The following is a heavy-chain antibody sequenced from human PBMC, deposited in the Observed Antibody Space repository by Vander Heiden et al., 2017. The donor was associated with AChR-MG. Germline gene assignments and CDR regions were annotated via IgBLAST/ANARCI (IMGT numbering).Heavy chain of an antibody. V-gene: IGHV4-59*01. Sequence: QVQLQETGPGLEKPSETLPLNGTGSGGSISSYYWSWIRQPPGKGLEWIGYIYYSGHTNYTPSLKGRVTISVDTSKNQFSQELGSVTAADTAVYYCARAEVATITDAFDIWGQGTMVTVSS. CDR2: IYYSGHT. CDR3: ARAEVATITDAFDI. CDR1: GGSISSYY. D-gene: IGHD5-12*01. J-gene: IGHJ3*02.